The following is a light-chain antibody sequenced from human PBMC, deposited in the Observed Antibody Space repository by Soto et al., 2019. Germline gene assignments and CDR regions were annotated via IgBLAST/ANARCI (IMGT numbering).Light chain of an antibody. J-gene: IGKJ2*02. CDR3: QQSFSAPCT. CDR2: SES. V-gene: IGKV1-39*01. CDR1: QSIGSH. Sequence: DIQMAQSPSSLSASVGDSVTITCRASQSIGSHLNWYHQKPGKAPKLLIQSESSLQSGVPSRFSGSGSGSDFTLTISSLQPEDFATYYCQQSFSAPCTFGQGTKLEIK.